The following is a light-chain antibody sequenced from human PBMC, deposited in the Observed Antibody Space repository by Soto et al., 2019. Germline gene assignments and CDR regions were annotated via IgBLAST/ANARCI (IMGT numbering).Light chain of an antibody. CDR2: STS. CDR1: QSISYY. V-gene: IGKV1-39*01. CDR3: QQSYSTPWT. Sequence: DIQMTQSPSSLSSSVGDIVTITCRASQSISYYLNWYQQKQGRAPRLLIYSTSTLQSGAPSKFSGSASGTDFTLTISSLQPEDFATYYCQQSYSTPWTFGQGTKVDIK. J-gene: IGKJ1*01.